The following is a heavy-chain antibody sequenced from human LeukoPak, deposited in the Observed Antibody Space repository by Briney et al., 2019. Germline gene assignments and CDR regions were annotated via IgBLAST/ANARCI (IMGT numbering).Heavy chain of an antibody. CDR3: AKLTFDY. CDR2: ISDSGAGT. V-gene: IGHV3-23*01. J-gene: IGHJ4*02. Sequence: GGSLRLSCAASGFTFSSHAMSWVRQAPGKGLEWVSTISDSGAGTYYTDSVRGRFAISRDNSKNTLHLQVNSLRAEDTAVYFCAKLTFDYWGQGTLVTVSS. CDR1: GFTFSSHA.